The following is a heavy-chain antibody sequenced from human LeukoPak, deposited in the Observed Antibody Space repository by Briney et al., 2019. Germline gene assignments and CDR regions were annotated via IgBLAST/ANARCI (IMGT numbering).Heavy chain of an antibody. V-gene: IGHV3-21*04. CDR2: ISSSSSYI. CDR1: GFTFSSYS. CDR3: ARVSPYYYDSSGYLGAFDI. D-gene: IGHD3-22*01. J-gene: IGHJ3*02. Sequence: GGSLRLSCAASGFTFSSYSMNWVRQAPGKGLEWVSSISSSSSYIYYADSVKGRFTISRDNAKNSLYLQMNSLRAEDTALYYCARVSPYYYDSSGYLGAFDIWGQGTMVTVSS.